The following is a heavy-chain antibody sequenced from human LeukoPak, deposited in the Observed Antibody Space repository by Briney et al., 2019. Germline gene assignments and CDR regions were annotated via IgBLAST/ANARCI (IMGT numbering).Heavy chain of an antibody. CDR1: GFIFSPYA. D-gene: IGHD5-24*01. V-gene: IGHV3-23*01. CDR2: IAGGDDR. Sequence: GGSLRLSCAASGFIFSPYAMSWVRQAPGKGLEWVAGIAGGDDRFYADSVKGRFSISRDNSKNTVDLQMNSLRVEDTAVYYCAKDYVSGDGHWDFDYWGQGTLVTVSS. J-gene: IGHJ4*02. CDR3: AKDYVSGDGHWDFDY.